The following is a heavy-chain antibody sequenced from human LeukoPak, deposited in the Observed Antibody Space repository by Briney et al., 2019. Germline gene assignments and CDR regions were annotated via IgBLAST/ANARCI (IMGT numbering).Heavy chain of an antibody. Sequence: GGSLRLSCAASGFTVSSNYMSWVRQAPGKGLEWVSAIYSVGSTFYADSVKGRFTISRDNSQNTLYLQMNSLRVEDTAVYYCAKTLGAPAEYFHHWGQGTLVTVSS. V-gene: IGHV3-53*01. D-gene: IGHD3-10*01. CDR2: IYSVGST. CDR3: AKTLGAPAEYFHH. CDR1: GFTVSSNY. J-gene: IGHJ1*01.